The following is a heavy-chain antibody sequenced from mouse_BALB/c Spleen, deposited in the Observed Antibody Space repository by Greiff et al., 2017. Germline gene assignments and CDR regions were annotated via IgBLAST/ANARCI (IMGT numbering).Heavy chain of an antibody. CDR2: ISSGGST. J-gene: IGHJ4*01. CDR3: ARGGVFDYAMDY. V-gene: IGHV5-6-5*01. CDR1: GFTFSSYA. Sequence: EVKLVESGGGLVKPGGSLKLSCAASGFTFSSYAMSWVRQTPEKRLEWVASISSGGSTYYPDSVKGRFTISRDNARNILYLQMSSLRSEDTAMYYCARGGVFDYAMDYWGQGTSVTVSS.